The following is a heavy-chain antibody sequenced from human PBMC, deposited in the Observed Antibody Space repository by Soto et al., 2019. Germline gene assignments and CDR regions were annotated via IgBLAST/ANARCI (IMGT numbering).Heavy chain of an antibody. V-gene: IGHV4-61*01. CDR2: VYYSGST. CDR3: ARDSSSWYFES. J-gene: IGHJ4*02. D-gene: IGHD6-13*01. Sequence: SETLSLTCTFSGASVSGGSYYWSWIRQPPGKGLEWIAYVYYSGSTKYNPSLKSRVNISLGTSKNQFSLRMTSVTAADTAVYYCARDSSSWYFESWGQGTLVTVSS. CDR1: GASVSGGSYY.